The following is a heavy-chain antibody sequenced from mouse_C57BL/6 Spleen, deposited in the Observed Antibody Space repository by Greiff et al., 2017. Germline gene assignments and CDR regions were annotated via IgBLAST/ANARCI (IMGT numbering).Heavy chain of an antibody. D-gene: IGHD2-4*01. J-gene: IGHJ4*01. V-gene: IGHV5-17*01. CDR2: ISTGSSTI. CDR1: GFTFSDYG. Sequence: EVKLVESGGGLVKPGGSLKLSCAASGFTFSDYGMHWVRQAPEKGLEWVAYISTGSSTIYYADTVKGRITISRDNAKNTLFLQMTSLRSEDTAMYYCARIYDYDESGYAMDYWGQGTSVTVSP. CDR3: ARIYDYDESGYAMDY.